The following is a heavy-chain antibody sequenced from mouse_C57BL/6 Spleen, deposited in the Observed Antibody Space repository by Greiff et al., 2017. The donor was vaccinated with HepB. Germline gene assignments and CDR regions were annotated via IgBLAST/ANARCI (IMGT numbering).Heavy chain of an antibody. CDR3: AREITTVVASYWYFDV. J-gene: IGHJ1*03. D-gene: IGHD1-1*01. Sequence: VQLQQPGTELVKPGASVKLSCKASGYTFTSYWMHWVKQRPGQGLEWIGNINPSNGGTNYNEKFKSKATLTVDKSSSTAYTQLSSLTSEDSAVYYCAREITTVVASYWYFDVWGTGTTVTVSS. CDR2: INPSNGGT. V-gene: IGHV1-53*01. CDR1: GYTFTSYW.